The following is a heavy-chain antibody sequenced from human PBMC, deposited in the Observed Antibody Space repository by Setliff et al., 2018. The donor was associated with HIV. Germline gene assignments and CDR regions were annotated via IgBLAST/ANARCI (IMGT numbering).Heavy chain of an antibody. D-gene: IGHD6-19*01. CDR2: INTRGGSA. V-gene: IGHV1-46*01. J-gene: IGHJ4*01. Sequence: GASVKVSCKASGYTFTTYTMHWVRQAPGQGPEGMGVINTRGGSAGYAEKFRGRVTMTRDTSTNTVYMDLRNLRSEDTDVYYFSRNQGDSSGWYAGDFWGHGTLFTVSS. CDR1: GYTFTTYT. CDR3: SRNQGDSSGWYAGDF.